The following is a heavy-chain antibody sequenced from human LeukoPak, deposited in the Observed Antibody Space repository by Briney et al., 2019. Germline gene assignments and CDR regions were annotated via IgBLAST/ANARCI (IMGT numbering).Heavy chain of an antibody. D-gene: IGHD1-1*01. J-gene: IGHJ4*02. Sequence: GASVKVSCKVSGYTLTELSMYWVRQAPGQGLEWMGGIIPIFGTANYAQKFQGRVTITTDESTSTAYMELSSLRSEDTAVYYCASRQLERRGDDYWGQGTLVTVSS. CDR3: ASRQLERRGDDY. CDR1: GYTLTELS. V-gene: IGHV1-69*05. CDR2: IIPIFGTA.